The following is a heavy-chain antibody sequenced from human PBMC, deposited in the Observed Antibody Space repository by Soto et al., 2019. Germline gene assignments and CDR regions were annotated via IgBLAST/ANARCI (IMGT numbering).Heavy chain of an antibody. V-gene: IGHV1-69*04. CDR1: GGTFSSYT. CDR2: IIPILGIA. Sequence: SVKVSCKASGGTFSSYTISWVRQAPGQGLEWMGRIIPILGIANYAQKFQGRVTITADKSTSTAYMELSSLRSEDTAVYYCAREHCSGGSCYYFDYWGQGTLVTVSS. D-gene: IGHD2-15*01. J-gene: IGHJ4*02. CDR3: AREHCSGGSCYYFDY.